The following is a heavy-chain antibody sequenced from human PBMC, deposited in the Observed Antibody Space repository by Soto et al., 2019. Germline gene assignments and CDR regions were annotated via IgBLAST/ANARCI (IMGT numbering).Heavy chain of an antibody. CDR3: AGDLSMSILEHQIYYYYYYGMEV. Sequence: ASVNCSVNASGYTFTSDYMHWVRQAPGQVLDCIGIINPSGGSKSYAQKFQGRVTMARDTSQSTAYMELSSLRSEDTAVYYCAGDLSMSILEHQIYYYYYYGMEVWGQGTTVNVSS. D-gene: IGHD3-3*01. CDR2: INPSGGSK. J-gene: IGHJ6*02. CDR1: GYTFTSDY. V-gene: IGHV1-46*01.